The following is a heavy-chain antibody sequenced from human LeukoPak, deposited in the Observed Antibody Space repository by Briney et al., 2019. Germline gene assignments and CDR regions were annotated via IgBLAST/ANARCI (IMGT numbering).Heavy chain of an antibody. D-gene: IGHD5-18*01. V-gene: IGHV1-69*05. CDR2: IIPIFGTA. Sequence: SVTVSFKASGGTFSSYAISWVRQAPGQGLEWMGGIIPIFGTANYAQKFQGRVTITTDESTSTAYMELSSLRSEDTAVYYCAMRDTAMVDYWGQGTLVTVSS. J-gene: IGHJ4*02. CDR1: GGTFSSYA. CDR3: AMRDTAMVDY.